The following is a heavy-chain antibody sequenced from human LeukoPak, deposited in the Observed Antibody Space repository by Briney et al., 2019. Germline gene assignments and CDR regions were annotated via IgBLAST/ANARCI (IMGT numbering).Heavy chain of an antibody. Sequence: SETLSLTCTVSGGSISSSSYYWGWIRQPPGKGLEWIGSIYYSRSTYYNPSLKSRVTISVDTSKNQFSLKLSSVTAADTAVYYCARHGRITLFDYWGQGTLVTVSS. V-gene: IGHV4-39*01. J-gene: IGHJ4*02. CDR1: GGSISSSSYY. CDR2: IYYSRST. D-gene: IGHD3-10*01. CDR3: ARHGRITLFDY.